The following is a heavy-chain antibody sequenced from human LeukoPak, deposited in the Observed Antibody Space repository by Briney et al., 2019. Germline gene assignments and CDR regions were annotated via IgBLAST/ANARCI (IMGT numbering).Heavy chain of an antibody. Sequence: ASVKVSCKASGYTFTGYYMHWVRQAPGQGLEWMGWINPNSGGTNYAQKFQGRVTMTRDTSISTAYMELSRLRSDDTAVYYCARGGGSWQINDAFAIWGQGTMVTVSS. V-gene: IGHV1-2*02. D-gene: IGHD1-26*01. CDR3: ARGGGSWQINDAFAI. CDR2: INPNSGGT. J-gene: IGHJ3*02. CDR1: GYTFTGYY.